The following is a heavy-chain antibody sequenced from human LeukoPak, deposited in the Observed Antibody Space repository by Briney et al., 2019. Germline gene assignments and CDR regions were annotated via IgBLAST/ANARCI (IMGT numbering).Heavy chain of an antibody. Sequence: PSETLSLTCTVSGGSISSYYWSWIRQPPGKGLEWIGYIYYSGSTNYNPSLKSRVTISVDTSKNQFSLKLSSVTAADAAVHYCARDHSGYSYGYYYYYGMDVWGQGTTVTVSS. CDR1: GGSISSYY. CDR2: IYYSGST. CDR3: ARDHSGYSYGYYYYYGMDV. V-gene: IGHV4-59*01. D-gene: IGHD5-18*01. J-gene: IGHJ6*02.